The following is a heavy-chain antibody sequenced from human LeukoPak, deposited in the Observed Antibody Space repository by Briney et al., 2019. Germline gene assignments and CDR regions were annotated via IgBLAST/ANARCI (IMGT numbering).Heavy chain of an antibody. CDR1: GFTFSNYW. Sequence: GGSLRLSCAASGFTFSNYWMSWVRQAPGKGLEYVANIKQDGSETYYVDSVKGRFTISRDNAKSSLYLQMNSLRVEDAAVYYCARDQGIMFFDNWGQGTLVTVSS. D-gene: IGHD2-21*01. V-gene: IGHV3-7*01. CDR3: ARDQGIMFFDN. J-gene: IGHJ4*02. CDR2: IKQDGSET.